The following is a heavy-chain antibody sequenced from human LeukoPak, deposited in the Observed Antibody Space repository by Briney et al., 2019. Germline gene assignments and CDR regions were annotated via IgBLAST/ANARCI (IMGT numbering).Heavy chain of an antibody. CDR2: INWNGGST. CDR3: ASVGDYSSSWYAGYYYGMDV. CDR1: GFTFDDYG. Sequence: GGSLRLSCAASGFTFDDYGMSWVRQAPGKGLEWVSGINWNGGSTGYADSVKGRFTISRDNAKSSLYLQMNSLRAEDTAVYYCASVGDYSSSWYAGYYYGMDVWGQGTTVTVSS. D-gene: IGHD6-13*01. J-gene: IGHJ6*02. V-gene: IGHV3-20*04.